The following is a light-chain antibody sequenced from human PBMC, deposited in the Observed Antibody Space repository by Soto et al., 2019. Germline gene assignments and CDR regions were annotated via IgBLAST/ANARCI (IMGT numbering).Light chain of an antibody. J-gene: IGKJ2*01. Sequence: DIQMTQSPSTLSASVGDRVTITCRARQSIDSWLAWFQQKPGKAPKLLIYKASNLESEVPARFSGSGSGTEFTLTVSSLHPDDFATYYCHQYNGYSYTFGQGTKMEIK. CDR3: HQYNGYSYT. CDR2: KAS. V-gene: IGKV1-5*03. CDR1: QSIDSW.